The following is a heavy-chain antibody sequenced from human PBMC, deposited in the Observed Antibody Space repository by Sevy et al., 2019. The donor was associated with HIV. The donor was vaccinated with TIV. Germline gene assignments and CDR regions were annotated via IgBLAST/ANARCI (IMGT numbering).Heavy chain of an antibody. CDR1: SGSISSSTYY. D-gene: IGHD3-22*01. V-gene: IGHV4-39*01. J-gene: IGHJ4*02. Sequence: SETLSLTCTVSSGSISSSTYYWAWIRQPPGKGLEWIGSVFYSGSPYYNPSLQSRLTISVDTSKNQFSLKLSSVTAADTAVYYCASHNYSDRSGYYYPVWFDYWGRGTLVTVSS. CDR2: VFYSGSP. CDR3: ASHNYSDRSGYYYPVWFDY.